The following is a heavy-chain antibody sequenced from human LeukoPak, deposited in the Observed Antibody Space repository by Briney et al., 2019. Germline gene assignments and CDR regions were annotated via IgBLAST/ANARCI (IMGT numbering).Heavy chain of an antibody. Sequence: SETLSLTCTVSGGSISSGSHYWSWIRQPAGKGLEWIGRIYNSANTNYNPSLKSRVIISVDTSKNQFSLKLSSVTAADTAVYYCARDLTRVRGVITWGQGTLVTVSS. J-gene: IGHJ5*02. CDR1: GGSISSGSHY. D-gene: IGHD3-10*01. V-gene: IGHV4-61*02. CDR3: ARDLTRVRGVIT. CDR2: IYNSANT.